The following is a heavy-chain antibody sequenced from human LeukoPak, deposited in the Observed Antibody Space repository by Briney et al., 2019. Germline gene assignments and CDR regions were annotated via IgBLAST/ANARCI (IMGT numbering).Heavy chain of an antibody. Sequence: RGASVKVSCKASGYTFTGYYMHWVRQAPGQGLEWMGWINPNSGGTNFAQRFQDRVTMTRDMSISTAYMELSRLRSDDTAVYYCAKGNNWNYRRLFDYWGQGTLVTVSS. D-gene: IGHD1-7*01. V-gene: IGHV1-2*02. CDR2: INPNSGGT. CDR3: AKGNNWNYRRLFDY. CDR1: GYTFTGYY. J-gene: IGHJ4*02.